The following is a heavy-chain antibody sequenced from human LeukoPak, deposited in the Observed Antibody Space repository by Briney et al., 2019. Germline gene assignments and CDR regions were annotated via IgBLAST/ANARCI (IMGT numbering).Heavy chain of an antibody. CDR3: ATGLPTPGMEPYYYYGMDV. CDR2: ISSSSSYI. CDR1: GFTFSSYS. Sequence: GGSLRLSCAASGFTFSSYSMNWVRQAPGKGLEWVSSISSSSSYIYYADSVKGRFTISRDNAKNSLYLQMNSLRAEDTAVYYCATGLPTPGMEPYYYYGMDVWGQGTTVTVSS. J-gene: IGHJ6*02. D-gene: IGHD1-1*01. V-gene: IGHV3-21*01.